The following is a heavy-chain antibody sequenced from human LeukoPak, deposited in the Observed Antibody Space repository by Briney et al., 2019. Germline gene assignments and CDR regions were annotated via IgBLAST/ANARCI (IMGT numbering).Heavy chain of an antibody. CDR3: AKDLRRDVWFGES. Sequence: GGSLRLSCAASGFTFSSYSMNWVRQAPGKGLDWVSSISSSSSSIYYADSVKGRFTISRDNAKNTLYLQMGSLTPEDTVVYYCAKDLRRDVWFGESWGQGGLVSVSS. CDR1: GFTFSSYS. CDR2: ISSSSSSI. V-gene: IGHV3-21*01. J-gene: IGHJ1*01. D-gene: IGHD3-10*01.